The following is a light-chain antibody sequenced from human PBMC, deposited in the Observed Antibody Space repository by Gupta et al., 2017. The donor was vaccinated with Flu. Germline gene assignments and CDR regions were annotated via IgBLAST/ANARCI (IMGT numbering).Light chain of an antibody. CDR3: QSADSSGFYEV. CDR2: KDS. CDR1: ALPKQY. V-gene: IGLV3-25*03. Sequence: SYELTQPPSVSVSPGQTAKITCSGDALPKQYACWYQQKPGQAPVLLIYKDSERPSGIPERFSGSSSGTTVTLTISGVQAEDEADYYCQSADSSGFYEVFGTGTKVTVL. J-gene: IGLJ1*01.